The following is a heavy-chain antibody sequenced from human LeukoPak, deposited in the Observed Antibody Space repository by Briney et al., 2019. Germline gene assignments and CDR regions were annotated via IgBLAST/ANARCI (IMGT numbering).Heavy chain of an antibody. D-gene: IGHD3-10*01. CDR3: AKEETYYYGSGLTAGALNWFDP. V-gene: IGHV3-23*01. CDR1: GFTFSSYA. J-gene: IGHJ5*02. Sequence: PGGSLRLSCAASGFTFSSYAMNWVRQAPGKGLEWVSVISGSGGSTYYADSVKGRFTISRDNSKNTLYLQMNGLRAEDTAVYYCAKEETYYYGSGLTAGALNWFDPWGQGTLVTVSS. CDR2: ISGSGGST.